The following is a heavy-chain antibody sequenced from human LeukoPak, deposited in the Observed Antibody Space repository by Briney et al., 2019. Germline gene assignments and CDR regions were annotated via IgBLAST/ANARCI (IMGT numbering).Heavy chain of an antibody. V-gene: IGHV3-66*04. CDR2: IYSGGST. D-gene: IGHD5-24*01. Sequence: ETLSLTCTVSGGSISSSSYYWGWVRQAPGKGLEWVSVIYSGGSTYYADSVKGRFTISRDKSKNTLYLQMNSLRAEDTAVYYCARQPIEMATIGYFDYWGQGTLVTVSS. CDR3: ARQPIEMATIGYFDY. J-gene: IGHJ4*02. CDR1: GGSISSSSYY.